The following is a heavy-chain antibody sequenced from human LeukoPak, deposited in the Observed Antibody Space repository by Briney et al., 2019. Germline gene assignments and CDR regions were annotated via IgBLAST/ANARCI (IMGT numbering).Heavy chain of an antibody. CDR3: AGVKGAYYYDSSGYYWDAFDI. J-gene: IGHJ3*02. CDR1: GYTFTSYG. D-gene: IGHD3-22*01. V-gene: IGHV1-18*01. Sequence: GASVKVSCKASGYTFTSYGISWVRQAPGQGLEWMGWISAYNGNTNYAQKPQGRVTMTTDTSTSTAYMELRSLRSDDTAVYYCAGVKGAYYYDSSGYYWDAFDIWGQGTMVTVSS. CDR2: ISAYNGNT.